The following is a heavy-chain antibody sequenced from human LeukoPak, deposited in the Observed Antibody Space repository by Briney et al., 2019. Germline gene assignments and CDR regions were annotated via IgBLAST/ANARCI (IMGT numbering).Heavy chain of an antibody. CDR3: ARGVYIAAAQYGF. J-gene: IGHJ4*02. V-gene: IGHV4-59*01. CDR1: GGSISTYY. Sequence: SETLSLTCTVSGGSISTYYWNWIRQPPGKGLEWIGYIYYSGATNYDPSLKSRVTISVDTSKNQFSLKLSSVTAADTAVYYCARGVYIAAAQYGFWGQGTLVTVSS. CDR2: IYYSGAT. D-gene: IGHD6-13*01.